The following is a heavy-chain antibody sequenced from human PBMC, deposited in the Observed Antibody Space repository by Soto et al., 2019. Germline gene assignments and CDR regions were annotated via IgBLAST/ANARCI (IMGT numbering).Heavy chain of an antibody. Sequence: PSETLSLTCAVSGGSISSGGYSWSWIRQPPGKGLEWIGYIYHSGSTYYNPSLKSRVTISVDRSKNQFSLKPSSVTAADTAVYYCASRAVTNWFDPWGQGTLVTVSS. V-gene: IGHV4-30-2*01. CDR1: GGSISSGGYS. CDR3: ASRAVTNWFDP. CDR2: IYHSGST. D-gene: IGHD4-17*01. J-gene: IGHJ5*02.